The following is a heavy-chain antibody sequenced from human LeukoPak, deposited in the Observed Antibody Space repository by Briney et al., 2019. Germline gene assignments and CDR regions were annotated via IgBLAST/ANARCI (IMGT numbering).Heavy chain of an antibody. D-gene: IGHD3-3*01. CDR3: ARGWGERRPLDFWSGYYEYYYYYGMDV. V-gene: IGHV4-34*01. J-gene: IGHJ6*02. Sequence: PSETLSLTCAVYGGSFSGYYWSWIRQPPGKGLEWIGEINHSGSTNHNPSLKSRVTISVDTSKNQFSLKLSSVTAADTAVYYCARGWGERRPLDFWSGYYEYYYYYGMDVWGQGTTVTVSS. CDR2: INHSGST. CDR1: GGSFSGYY.